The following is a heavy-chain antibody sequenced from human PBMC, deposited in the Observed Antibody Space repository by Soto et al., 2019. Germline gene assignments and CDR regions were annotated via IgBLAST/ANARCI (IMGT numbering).Heavy chain of an antibody. V-gene: IGHV3-33*01. CDR1: GFTFSSYG. CDR2: MWCDGSNK. D-gene: IGHD6-19*01. CDR3: ARDSWLGRYYFDY. J-gene: IGHJ4*02. Sequence: QVQLVESGGGVVQPGRSLRLSCAASGFTFSSYGMHWVRQAPGKGLEWVAVMWCDGSNKYYADSVKGRFTISRDNSKNTRYLQMNSLRAEDTAVYYCARDSWLGRYYFDYWGQGTLVTVSS.